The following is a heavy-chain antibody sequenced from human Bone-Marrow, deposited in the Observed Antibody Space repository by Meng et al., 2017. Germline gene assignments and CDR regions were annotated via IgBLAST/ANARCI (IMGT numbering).Heavy chain of an antibody. Sequence: ASVKVSCKASGYTFTSYYMHWVRQAPGQGLEWMGIINPSGGSTSYAQKFQGRVTMTRDTSTSTVYMELSRLRSDDTAVYYCARENGYSYGNHDAFDIWGQGTMVTVSS. V-gene: IGHV1-46*01. D-gene: IGHD5-18*01. CDR2: INPSGGST. CDR1: GYTFTSYY. CDR3: ARENGYSYGNHDAFDI. J-gene: IGHJ3*02.